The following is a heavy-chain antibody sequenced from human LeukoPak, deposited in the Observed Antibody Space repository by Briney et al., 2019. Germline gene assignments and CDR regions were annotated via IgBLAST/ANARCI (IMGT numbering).Heavy chain of an antibody. Sequence: SVKVSCKASGGTCSSYAISWVRHAPGQGREWMGGIIPIFGTANYAQKFQGRVTITTDESTSTAYMALSSLRSEDTAVYYCARSVDAVTTVYNNQFFSHYYYSMDVWGKGTTVTVSS. D-gene: IGHD4-11*01. CDR2: IIPIFGTA. J-gene: IGHJ6*03. CDR3: ARSVDAVTTVYNNQFFSHYYYSMDV. CDR1: GGTCSSYA. V-gene: IGHV1-69*05.